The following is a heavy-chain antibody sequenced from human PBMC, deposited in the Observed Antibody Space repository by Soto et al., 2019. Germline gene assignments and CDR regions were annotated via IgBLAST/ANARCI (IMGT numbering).Heavy chain of an antibody. J-gene: IGHJ4*02. D-gene: IGHD3-10*01. CDR2: IYYSGRT. V-gene: IGHV4-31*03. Sequence: QVQLQESGPGLVKPSQTLSLTCTVSGGSISSGGYYWSWIRQHPGKGLEWIGYIYYSGRTYYNPSVKSRVTISVDTSKNQISLKLSSVTAADTAVYYCARGLVGGSGSYSHWGQGTLVTVSS. CDR3: ARGLVGGSGSYSH. CDR1: GGSISSGGYY.